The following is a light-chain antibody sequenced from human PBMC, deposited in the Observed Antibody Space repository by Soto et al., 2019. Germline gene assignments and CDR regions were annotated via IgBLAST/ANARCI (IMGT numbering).Light chain of an antibody. V-gene: IGLV1-44*01. CDR3: AAWDDSLNGHV. Sequence: QSVLTQPHSAAGTPGQRVTISCSGNSSNIGTSSVHWFQQLPGTAPKLLISTTNQRPSGVPERFSGSKSGTSASLAICGLQSEDEADYYCAAWDDSLNGHVFGTGTKVTVL. CDR1: SSNIGTSS. J-gene: IGLJ1*01. CDR2: TTN.